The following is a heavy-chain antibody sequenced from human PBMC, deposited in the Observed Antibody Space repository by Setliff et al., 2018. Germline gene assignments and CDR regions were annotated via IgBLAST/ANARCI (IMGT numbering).Heavy chain of an antibody. V-gene: IGHV1-8*03. CDR2: MNPNSGNT. CDR3: ARDEGSSYFYGMDV. D-gene: IGHD6-13*01. Sequence: ASVKVSCKASGYTSTSYDINWVRQATGQGLEWMGWMNPNSGNTGYAQKFQGRVTITRNTSISTAYMELSSLRSEDTAVYYCARDEGSSYFYGMDVWGQGTTVTVSS. CDR1: GYTSTSYD. J-gene: IGHJ6*02.